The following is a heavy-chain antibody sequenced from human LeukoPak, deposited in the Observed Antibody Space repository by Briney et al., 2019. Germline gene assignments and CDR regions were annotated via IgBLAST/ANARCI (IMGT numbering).Heavy chain of an antibody. V-gene: IGHV3-33*08. CDR2: IWYDGSNK. D-gene: IGHD6-13*01. CDR1: GFTFSNHG. Sequence: PGASLRLSCAASGFTFSNHGMHWVRQAPGKGLEWVAVIWYDGSNKYYADSVKGRFTISRDNSKNMVYLQMNSLRAEDTAVYYCARDRSSWYVDYWGQGTLVTVSS. CDR3: ARDRSSWYVDY. J-gene: IGHJ4*02.